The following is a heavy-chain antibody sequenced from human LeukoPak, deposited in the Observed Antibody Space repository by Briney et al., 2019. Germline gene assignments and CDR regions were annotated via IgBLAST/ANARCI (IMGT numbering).Heavy chain of an antibody. Sequence: GASVKVSCKASGYTFTSYGISWVRQAPGQGLEWMGWISAYNGNTNYAQKLQGRVTMTTDTSTSTAYMELRSLRSDDTAVYYCAMEGDCTNGVCYGFLGYWGQGTLVTVSS. CDR1: GYTFTSYG. J-gene: IGHJ4*02. CDR2: ISAYNGNT. D-gene: IGHD2-8*01. CDR3: AMEGDCTNGVCYGFLGY. V-gene: IGHV1-18*01.